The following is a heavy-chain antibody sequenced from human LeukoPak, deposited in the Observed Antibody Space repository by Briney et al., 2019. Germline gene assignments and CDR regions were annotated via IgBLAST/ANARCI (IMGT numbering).Heavy chain of an antibody. J-gene: IGHJ5*02. CDR2: IWYDGSNK. CDR1: GFTFNNYG. Sequence: PGGSLRLSCAASGFTFNNYGMHWVRQAPGKGLEWVATIWYDGSNKYYGDSVKGRFTIPRDNSKNTLYMQMNSLRAEDTAVYYCASDQVGSGGNWFDPWSQGILVTVSS. V-gene: IGHV3-33*01. D-gene: IGHD1-26*01. CDR3: ASDQVGSGGNWFDP.